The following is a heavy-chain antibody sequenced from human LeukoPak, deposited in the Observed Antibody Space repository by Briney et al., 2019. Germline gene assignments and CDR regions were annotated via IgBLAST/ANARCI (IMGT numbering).Heavy chain of an antibody. D-gene: IGHD6-25*01. CDR3: AKGIAAGAMGYMDV. Sequence: PGRSLRLSCAASEFTFSRNGMHWVRQAPGKGLEWVGVIWYDGSNKYYADSVRGRFTISRDNSKSTMFLQMNSLRVEDTAVYYCAKGIAAGAMGYMDVWGKGTTVTVSS. V-gene: IGHV3-33*06. CDR2: IWYDGSNK. CDR1: EFTFSRNG. J-gene: IGHJ6*03.